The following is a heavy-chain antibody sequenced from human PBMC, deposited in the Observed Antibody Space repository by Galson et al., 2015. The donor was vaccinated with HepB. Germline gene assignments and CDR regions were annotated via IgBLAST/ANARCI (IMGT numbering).Heavy chain of an antibody. CDR3: ARGRGDIGGYYAFDY. D-gene: IGHD3-22*01. CDR2: VSSSSIYK. V-gene: IGHV3-21*06. CDR1: GFTFSTYS. Sequence: SLRLSCAASGFTFSTYSLNWVRQAPGKGLEWVSAVSSSSIYKYYADSVKGRFTISRDNDKSSLYVQMNNLRVEDTAVYYCARGRGDIGGYYAFDYWGKGALVTVSS. J-gene: IGHJ4*02.